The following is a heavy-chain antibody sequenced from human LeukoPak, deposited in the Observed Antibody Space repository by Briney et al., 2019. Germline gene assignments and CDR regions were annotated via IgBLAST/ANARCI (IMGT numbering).Heavy chain of an antibody. Sequence: ASVKVSCKASGYTFTSYDINWVRQATGQGLEWMGWMNPNSGNTGYAQKFQGRVTMTRDTSISTAYMELSRLRSDDTAVYYCARDFVAAVSNWFDPWGQGTLVTVSS. CDR2: MNPNSGNT. CDR3: ARDFVAAVSNWFDP. J-gene: IGHJ5*02. V-gene: IGHV1-8*01. D-gene: IGHD6-13*01. CDR1: GYTFTSYD.